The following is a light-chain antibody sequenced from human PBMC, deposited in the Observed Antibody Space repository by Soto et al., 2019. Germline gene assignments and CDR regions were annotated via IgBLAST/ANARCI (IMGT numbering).Light chain of an antibody. CDR1: QYINTR. CDR2: QTS. J-gene: IGKJ1*01. Sequence: EILLTQSPSTLSSFPGDRVTLSCGASQYINTRLAWYQHRPGQAPRLLIYQTSIRAAGIPASFSASGSGTEFTLTISSLQSEDFAVYYCQQYNNWHPWTFGQGTKVDIK. CDR3: QQYNNWHPWT. V-gene: IGKV3D-15*01.